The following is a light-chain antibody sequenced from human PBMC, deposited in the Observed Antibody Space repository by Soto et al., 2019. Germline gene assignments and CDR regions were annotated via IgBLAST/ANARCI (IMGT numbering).Light chain of an antibody. CDR1: QDISNY. CDR2: DAS. CDR3: QQYHDLFPWT. Sequence: DIQMTQSPSSLSASVGDRVTVTCQASQDISNYLNWYQNKAGKAPKLLISDASNLQTGVPSRFSGSGSGTDFTFTISSLQPEDIATYYCQQYHDLFPWTFGQGTKVEI. J-gene: IGKJ1*01. V-gene: IGKV1-33*01.